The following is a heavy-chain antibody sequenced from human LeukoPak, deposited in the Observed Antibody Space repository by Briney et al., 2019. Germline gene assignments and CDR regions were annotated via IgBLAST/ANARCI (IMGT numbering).Heavy chain of an antibody. J-gene: IGHJ5*02. CDR1: GFTFSSSA. D-gene: IGHD3-10*01. CDR3: AKRHGSAS. Sequence: PGGSLRLSCAASGFTFSSSAMHWVRQAPDKGLEWVAVISYDGSNKYYADSVKGRFTISRDNSKNTLYLQMNSLRAEDTAVYYCAKRHGSASWGQGTLVTVSS. V-gene: IGHV3-30-3*02. CDR2: ISYDGSNK.